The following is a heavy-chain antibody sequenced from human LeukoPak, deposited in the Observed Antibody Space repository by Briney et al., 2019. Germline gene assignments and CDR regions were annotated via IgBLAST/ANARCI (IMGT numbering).Heavy chain of an antibody. CDR2: INHSGST. CDR1: GGSFSGYY. J-gene: IGHJ4*02. D-gene: IGHD3-3*01. Sequence: SETLSLTCAVYGGSFSGYYWSWIRQPPGKGLEWIGEINHSGSTNYNLFLKSRVTISVDTSKNQFSLKLSSVTAADTAVYYCARDLDFWSGYYTAERAFDYWGQGTLVTVSP. CDR3: ARDLDFWSGYYTAERAFDY. V-gene: IGHV4-34*01.